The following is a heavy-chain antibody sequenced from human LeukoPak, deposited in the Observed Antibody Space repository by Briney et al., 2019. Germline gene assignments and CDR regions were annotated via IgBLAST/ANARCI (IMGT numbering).Heavy chain of an antibody. Sequence: GGSLRPSCAASGFTFSTYWMSWVRQAQGKGLEWVANMDQDGTEKNYVDSVKGRFTISRDNAKNLLYVQMNSLRAEDTAVYYCARDRGYSTFDIWGQGTMVTVSS. CDR2: MDQDGTEK. CDR3: ARDRGYSTFDI. V-gene: IGHV3-7*05. CDR1: GFTFSTYW. J-gene: IGHJ3*02. D-gene: IGHD2-15*01.